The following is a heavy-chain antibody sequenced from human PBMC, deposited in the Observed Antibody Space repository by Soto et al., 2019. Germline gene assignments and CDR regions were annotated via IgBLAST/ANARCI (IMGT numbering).Heavy chain of an antibody. Sequence: PGGSLRLSCAASGFTFSSYAMSWVRQAPGKGLEWVSAISGSGGSTYYADSVKGRFTISRDNSKNTLYLQMNRLRAEDTAVYYCAKAPSSGFTWFDPKGQKTLVTVSS. CDR1: GFTFSSYA. V-gene: IGHV3-23*01. CDR2: ISGSGGST. CDR3: AKAPSSGFTWFDP. D-gene: IGHD6-6*01. J-gene: IGHJ5*02.